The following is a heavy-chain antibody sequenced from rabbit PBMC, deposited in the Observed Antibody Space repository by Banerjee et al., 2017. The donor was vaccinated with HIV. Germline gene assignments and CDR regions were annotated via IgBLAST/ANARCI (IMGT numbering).Heavy chain of an antibody. CDR2: VSAGSDST. Sequence: QSLEESGGDLVKPGASLTLTCTVSGFDFSSNAMNWVRQAPGKGLEWIACVSAGSDSTWYASWAKGRFTISKPSSTTVALQMTSLTAADTATYFCARGGYNDDYGDDIHYFNLWGPGTLVTVS. V-gene: IGHV1S40*01. D-gene: IGHD2-1*01. J-gene: IGHJ4*01. CDR3: ARGGYNDDYGDDIHYFNL. CDR1: GFDFSSNA.